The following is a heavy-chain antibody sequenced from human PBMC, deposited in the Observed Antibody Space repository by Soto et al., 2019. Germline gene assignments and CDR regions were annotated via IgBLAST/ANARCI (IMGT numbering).Heavy chain of an antibody. CDR2: ISSSSSYT. V-gene: IGHV3-11*06. CDR1: GLTFSDYY. CDR3: ARDRDYYDSSGYYHNMDV. D-gene: IGHD3-22*01. Sequence: QVQLVESGGGLVKPGGSLRLSCAASGLTFSDYYMSWIRQAPGKGLEWVSYISSSSSYTNYADSVKGRFTISRDNAKNSLYLQMNSLRAEDTAVYYCARDRDYYDSSGYYHNMDVWGQGTTVTVSS. J-gene: IGHJ6*02.